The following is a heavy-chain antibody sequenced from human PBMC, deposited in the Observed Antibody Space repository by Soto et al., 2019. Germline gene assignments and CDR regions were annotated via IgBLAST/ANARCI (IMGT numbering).Heavy chain of an antibody. CDR3: PRLATPGQRLVPYY. J-gene: IGHJ4*02. D-gene: IGHD6-13*01. V-gene: IGHV3-11*01. Sequence: QVQLVESGGGLVKPGGSLRLSCAASGFTFSDYYMSWIRQAPGKGLEWVSDISSSGSTIYYAESVKGRFTISRDNAKNSLYLQMNSPRAEDTAVYYFPRLATPGQRLVPYYWGQGPLVTVSS. CDR1: GFTFSDYY. CDR2: ISSSGSTI.